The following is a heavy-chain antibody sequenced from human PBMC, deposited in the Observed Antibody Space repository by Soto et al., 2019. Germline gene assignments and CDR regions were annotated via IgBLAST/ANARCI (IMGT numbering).Heavy chain of an antibody. Sequence: ASVKVSCKASGYTFTSYGISWVRQAPGQGLEWMGWISAYNGNTNYAQKLQGRVTMTTDTSTSTAYMELRSLRSDDTAVYYCARDSFSDYTPHYFDYWGQGTLVTVSS. CDR2: ISAYNGNT. V-gene: IGHV1-18*01. CDR1: GYTFTSYG. CDR3: ARDSFSDYTPHYFDY. D-gene: IGHD3-3*01. J-gene: IGHJ4*02.